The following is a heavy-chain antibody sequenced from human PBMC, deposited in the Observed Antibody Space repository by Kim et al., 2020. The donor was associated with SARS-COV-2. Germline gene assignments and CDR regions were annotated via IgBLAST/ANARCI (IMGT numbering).Heavy chain of an antibody. Sequence: GGSLRLSCAASGFTFSSYSMNWVRQAPGKGLEWVSYISSSSSTIYYADSVKGRFTISRDNAKNSLYLQMNSLRDEDTAVYYCARDRAGGFTMVSNGMDVWGQGTTVTVSS. CDR3: ARDRAGGFTMVSNGMDV. V-gene: IGHV3-48*02. J-gene: IGHJ6*02. CDR1: GFTFSSYS. D-gene: IGHD3-10*01. CDR2: ISSSSSTI.